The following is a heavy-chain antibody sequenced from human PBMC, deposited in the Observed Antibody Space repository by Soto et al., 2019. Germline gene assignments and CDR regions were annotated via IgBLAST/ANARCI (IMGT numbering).Heavy chain of an antibody. V-gene: IGHV3-30-3*01. CDR2: ISYDGSNK. J-gene: IGHJ4*02. D-gene: IGHD1-26*01. CDR3: ARGRSYEGVRYFDY. Sequence: QVQLVESGGGVVQPGRSLRLSCAASGFTFSSYAMHWVRQAPGKGLEWVAVISYDGSNKYYADSVKGRFTISRDNSKNTLYLQMNSLRAEDTAVYYCARGRSYEGVRYFDYWGQGTLVTVSS. CDR1: GFTFSSYA.